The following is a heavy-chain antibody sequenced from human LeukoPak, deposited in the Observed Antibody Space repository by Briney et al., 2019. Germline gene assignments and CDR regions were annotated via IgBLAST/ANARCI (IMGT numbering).Heavy chain of an antibody. CDR3: TTADSSGRFLIDY. Sequence: PGGSLRLSCAASGFAFTNAWMNWVRQAPGKGLEWVGRIKSKTDGGTADYAAPVKGRFTISRDDSKNTLYLQMNSLKTEDTAVYYCTTADSSGRFLIDYWGQGTLVTVSS. CDR2: IKSKTDGGTA. CDR1: GFAFTNAW. D-gene: IGHD3-22*01. J-gene: IGHJ4*02. V-gene: IGHV3-15*07.